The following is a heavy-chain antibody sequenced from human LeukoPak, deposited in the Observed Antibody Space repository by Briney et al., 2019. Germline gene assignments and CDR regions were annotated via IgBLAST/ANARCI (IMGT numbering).Heavy chain of an antibody. Sequence: SETLSLTCRVSGGSISSYHWSWIRQPAGKGLEWIGRIYSSGSTNYNPSLKSRVTISGDKSKNQLSLKLSSVTAADTAVYYCARDRVRAMDFDYWGQGTLVTVSS. J-gene: IGHJ4*02. CDR1: GGSISSYH. D-gene: IGHD5-18*01. V-gene: IGHV4-4*07. CDR3: ARDRVRAMDFDY. CDR2: IYSSGST.